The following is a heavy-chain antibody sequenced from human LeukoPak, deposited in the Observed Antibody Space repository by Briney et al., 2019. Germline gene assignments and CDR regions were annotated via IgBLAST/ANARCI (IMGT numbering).Heavy chain of an antibody. V-gene: IGHV3-30*02. CDR1: GLTFSSYG. Sequence: GGSLRLSCVASGLTFSSYGMHWVRQAPGKGLEWVAFIRYDGSNKYYADSVKGRFTISRDNSKNTLYLQMNSLRAEDTAVYYCAKDLPMYYDFWSGLFDYWGQGTLVTVSS. D-gene: IGHD3-3*01. J-gene: IGHJ4*02. CDR2: IRYDGSNK. CDR3: AKDLPMYYDFWSGLFDY.